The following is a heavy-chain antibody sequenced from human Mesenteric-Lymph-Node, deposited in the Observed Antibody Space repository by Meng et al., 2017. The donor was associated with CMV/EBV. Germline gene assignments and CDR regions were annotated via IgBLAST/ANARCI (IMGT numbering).Heavy chain of an antibody. V-gene: IGHV4-59*01. Sequence: GSLRLSCAASGFTFSDYYMTWIRQPPGKGLEWIGYIYYNGMTNSNPSLKSRVTISVDTSKNQFSLRLSSVTTADTAVYYCARHYMNSPTDWFAPWGQGSLVTVSS. CDR2: IYYNGMT. CDR1: GFTFSDYY. CDR3: ARHYMNSPTDWFAP. J-gene: IGHJ5*02. D-gene: IGHD1-7*01.